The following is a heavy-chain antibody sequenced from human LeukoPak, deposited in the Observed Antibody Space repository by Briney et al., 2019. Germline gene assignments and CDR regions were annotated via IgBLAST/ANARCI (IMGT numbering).Heavy chain of an antibody. CDR1: GGTISSYA. CDR2: IIPIFGTA. J-gene: IGHJ6*03. D-gene: IGHD5-24*01. V-gene: IGHV1-69*05. CDR3: ARGVEMATIPLDYYYMDV. Sequence: ASVKVSCKASGGTISSYAISWVRQAPGQGLEWMGGIIPIFGTANYAQKFQGRVTITTDESTSTAYMELSSLRSEDTAVYYCARGVEMATIPLDYYYMDVWGKGTTVTVSS.